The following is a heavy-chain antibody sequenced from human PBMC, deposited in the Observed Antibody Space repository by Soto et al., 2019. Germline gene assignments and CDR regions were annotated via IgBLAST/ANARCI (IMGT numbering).Heavy chain of an antibody. Sequence: TSETLSLTCAVSGGSISSGGYSWGWIRQPPGKGLEWIGYMYHSGSTYYNPSLKSRVTISIDRSKNQFSLKLSSVTAADTAVYYCARVPDYWGQGSLVTVSS. CDR3: ARVPDY. D-gene: IGHD2-2*01. J-gene: IGHJ4*02. CDR2: MYHSGST. V-gene: IGHV4-30-2*01. CDR1: GGSISSGGYS.